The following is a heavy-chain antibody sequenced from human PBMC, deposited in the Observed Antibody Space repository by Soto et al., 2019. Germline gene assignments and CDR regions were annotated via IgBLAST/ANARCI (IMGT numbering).Heavy chain of an antibody. CDR1: GGTFSSYA. Sequence: SVKVSCKASGGTFSSYAISWVRQAPGQGLEWMGGIIPIFGTANYAQKFQGRVTITADKSTSTAYMELSSLRSEDTAVYYCASAGSYYDSSGTFDYWGQETLVTVSS. D-gene: IGHD3-22*01. CDR2: IIPIFGTA. J-gene: IGHJ4*02. V-gene: IGHV1-69*06. CDR3: ASAGSYYDSSGTFDY.